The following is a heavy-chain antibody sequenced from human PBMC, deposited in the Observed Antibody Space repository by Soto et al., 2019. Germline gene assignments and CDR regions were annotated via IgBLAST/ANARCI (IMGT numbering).Heavy chain of an antibody. D-gene: IGHD4-17*01. CDR3: ARDSTVRKAYYYGMDV. V-gene: IGHV4-61*01. CDR2: IYYSGST. CDR1: GGSVSSGSYY. Sequence: SETLSLTCTVSGGSVSSGSYYWSWIRQPPGKGLEWIGYIYYSGSTNYNPSLKSRVTISVDTSKNQFSLKLSSVTATDTAVYYCARDSTVRKAYYYGMDVWGQGTTVTVSS. J-gene: IGHJ6*02.